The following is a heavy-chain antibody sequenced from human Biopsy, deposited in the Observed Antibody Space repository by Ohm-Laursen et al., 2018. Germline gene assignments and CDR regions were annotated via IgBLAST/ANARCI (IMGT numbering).Heavy chain of an antibody. D-gene: IGHD4-17*01. CDR1: RFTFSSDA. Sequence: GSLRLSCAASRFTFSSDAMNWVRQAPGKGLDWVSSIDSSAASTFYADSVKCRFTISRDNSKNTLFLQMNSLRAADTAIYYCASDLNGDPSAFDYWGQGTPVTVSS. J-gene: IGHJ4*02. CDR2: IDSSAAST. V-gene: IGHV3-23*01. CDR3: ASDLNGDPSAFDY.